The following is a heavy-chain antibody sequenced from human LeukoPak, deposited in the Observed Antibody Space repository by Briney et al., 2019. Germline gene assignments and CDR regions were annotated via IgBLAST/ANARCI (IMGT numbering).Heavy chain of an antibody. V-gene: IGHV3-74*01. CDR3: ARSFIEGTDN. Sequence: GGSLRLPCAASGFTFNNYWMHWVRQAPGKGLVWVSRISGDGSSTSYADSVKGRFTISRDNAKNTLYLQMNRLRAEDTAVYYCARSFIEGTDNWGQGTLITVSS. CDR2: ISGDGSST. CDR1: GFTFNNYW. D-gene: IGHD1-1*01. J-gene: IGHJ4*02.